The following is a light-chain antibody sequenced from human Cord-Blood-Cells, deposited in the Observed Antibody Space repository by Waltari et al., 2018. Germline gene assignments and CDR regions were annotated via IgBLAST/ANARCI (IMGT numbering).Light chain of an antibody. J-gene: IGLJ2*01. Sequence: SYELTQPPSVSVSPGQTASITCSGEKLGDKYACWYQQKPGQSPLLVIYQERKRPPGIPERFSGSNSGNTATLTISGTQAMDEADYYCQAWDSSTAVFGGGTKLTVL. CDR3: QAWDSSTAV. CDR2: QER. CDR1: KLGDKY. V-gene: IGLV3-1*01.